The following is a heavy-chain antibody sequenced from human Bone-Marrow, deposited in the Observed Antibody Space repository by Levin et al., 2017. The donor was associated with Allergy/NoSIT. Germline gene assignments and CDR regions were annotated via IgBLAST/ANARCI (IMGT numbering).Heavy chain of an antibody. CDR3: SGTTMTTTGVQADY. CDR2: VKSKTDGGPT. J-gene: IGHJ4*02. V-gene: IGHV3-15*01. D-gene: IGHD4-17*01. CDR1: TFTFSKAW. Sequence: PGGSLRLSCAASTFTFSKAWMRWVRQAPGKGLEWVGHVKSKTDGGPTDYAAPVKGRFTISRDDSKNTLYLQMNSLKTEDTAVYYCSGTTMTTTGVQADYWGQGTLVTVSS.